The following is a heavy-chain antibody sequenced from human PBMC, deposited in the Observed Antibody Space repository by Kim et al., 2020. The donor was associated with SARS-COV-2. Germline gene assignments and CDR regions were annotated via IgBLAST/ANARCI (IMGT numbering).Heavy chain of an antibody. CDR2: IYPGDSDT. J-gene: IGHJ4*02. V-gene: IGHV5-51*01. D-gene: IGHD5-18*01. Sequence: GESLKISCKGSGYSFTSYWIGWVRQMPGKGLEWMGIIYPGDSDTRYSPSFQGQVTISADKSISTAYLQWSSLKASDTAMYYCASWVNGYSYGTGYYFDYWGQGTLVTVSS. CDR1: GYSFTSYW. CDR3: ASWVNGYSYGTGYYFDY.